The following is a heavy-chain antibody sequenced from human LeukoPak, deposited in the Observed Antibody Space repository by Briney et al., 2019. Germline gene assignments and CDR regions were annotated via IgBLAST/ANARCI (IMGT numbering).Heavy chain of an antibody. CDR2: INAGNGNT. D-gene: IGHD3-3*01. V-gene: IGHV1-3*01. CDR3: ARDYYDFWSGYLGYYYGMDV. CDR1: GYTFTTYP. Sequence: EASVKVSCKASGYTFTTYPINWVRQAPGQRLEWMGWINAGNGNTKYSQKFQGRVTITRDTSASTAYMELSSLRSEDTAMYYCARDYYDFWSGYLGYYYGMDVWGQGTTVTVSS. J-gene: IGHJ6*02.